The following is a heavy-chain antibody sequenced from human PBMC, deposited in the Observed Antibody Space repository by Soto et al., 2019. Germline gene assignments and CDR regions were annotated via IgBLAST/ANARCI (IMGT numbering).Heavy chain of an antibody. CDR1: GFTFSSYA. D-gene: IGHD5-12*01. J-gene: IGHJ4*02. CDR2: ISGSGGST. CDR3: AKDRDSIVATIPDY. Sequence: GGSLRLSCAASGFTFSSYAMSWVRQAPGKGLEWVSAISGSGGSTYYADSVKGRFTISRDNSKNALYLQMNSLRAEDTAVYYCAKDRDSIVATIPDYWGQGTLVTVSS. V-gene: IGHV3-23*01.